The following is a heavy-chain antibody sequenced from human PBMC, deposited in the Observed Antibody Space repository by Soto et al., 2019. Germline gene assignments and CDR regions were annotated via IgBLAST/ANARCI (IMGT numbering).Heavy chain of an antibody. Sequence: EVQLLESGGGLVQPGGSLRLSCAASGFSFSSYVMAWVRQAPGKGMEWVSAMSGSGGSTYYPDSVKGRFTISRDNSENTLYLQMNSLRAEDTAVYYCAKASGSSWPYYFDSWGPGTLVTVSS. J-gene: IGHJ4*02. CDR1: GFSFSSYV. CDR3: AKASGSSWPYYFDS. CDR2: MSGSGGST. D-gene: IGHD6-13*01. V-gene: IGHV3-23*01.